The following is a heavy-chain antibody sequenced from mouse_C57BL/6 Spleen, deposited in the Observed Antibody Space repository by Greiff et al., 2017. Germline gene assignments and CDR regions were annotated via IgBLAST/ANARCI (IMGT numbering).Heavy chain of an antibody. J-gene: IGHJ4*01. D-gene: IGHD2-1*01. V-gene: IGHV1-50*01. CDR1: GYTFTSYW. CDR3: ARSSGRNYGYAMDY. CDR2: IDPSDSYT. Sequence: QVQLQQPGAELVKPGASVKLSCKASGYTFTSYWMQWVKQRPGQGLEWIGEIDPSDSYTNYNQKFKGKATLTVDTSSSTAYMQLSSLTSEDSAVYYYARSSGRNYGYAMDYWGQGTSVTVSS.